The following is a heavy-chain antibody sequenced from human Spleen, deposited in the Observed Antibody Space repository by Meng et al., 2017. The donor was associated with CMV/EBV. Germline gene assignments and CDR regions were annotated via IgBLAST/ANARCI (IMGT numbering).Heavy chain of an antibody. CDR2: FDPEDGET. CDR3: ARGQWELPDDY. D-gene: IGHD1-26*01. J-gene: IGHJ4*02. V-gene: IGHV1-24*01. Sequence: QGQLVPSGAEVKKPGASVKVSCKVSGYTLAELSMHWVRQAPGKGLEWMGGFDPEDGETIYAQKFQGRVTMTRDTSTSTVYMELSSLRSEDTAVYYCARGQWELPDDYWGQGTLVTVSS. CDR1: GYTLAELS.